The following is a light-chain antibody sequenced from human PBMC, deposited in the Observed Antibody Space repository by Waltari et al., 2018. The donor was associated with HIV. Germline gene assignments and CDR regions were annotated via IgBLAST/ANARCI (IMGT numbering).Light chain of an antibody. Sequence: QSVLTQPPSASGTPGQRVTIPCSESGPTIGGNFVYWYQQLPGTAPKLLIYRNNQRPSGVPDRFSGSKSGTSASLAISGLRSEDEADYYCAAWDDSLSGQWVFGGGTKLTVL. CDR3: AAWDDSLSGQWV. CDR2: RNN. V-gene: IGLV1-47*01. J-gene: IGLJ3*02. CDR1: GPTIGGNF.